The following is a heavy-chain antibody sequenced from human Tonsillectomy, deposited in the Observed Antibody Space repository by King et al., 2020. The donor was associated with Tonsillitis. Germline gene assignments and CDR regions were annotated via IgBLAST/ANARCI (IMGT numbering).Heavy chain of an antibody. CDR2: ISTRGGST. CDR3: AKESSSWPKTYDDY. V-gene: IGHV3-23*04. CDR1: GFTFSSYA. D-gene: IGHD6-13*01. Sequence: LQLVQSGGGLVQPGGSLRLSCAASGFTFSSYAMSWVRQAPGKGLEWVSAISTRGGSTYYADSVKGRFTIFRDNSKNTLYLQMNSLSAEDTAIYYCAKESSSWPKTYDDYWGQGTLVTVSS. J-gene: IGHJ4*02.